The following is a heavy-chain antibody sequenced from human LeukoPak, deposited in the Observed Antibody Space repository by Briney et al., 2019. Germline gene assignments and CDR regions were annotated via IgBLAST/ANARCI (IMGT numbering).Heavy chain of an antibody. CDR3: FKQKTAYDILTGYYIPYYFDY. CDR1: GGSISSSSYY. D-gene: IGHD3-9*01. CDR2: IYYSGSI. V-gene: IGHV4-39*01. Sequence: SETLSLTCTVSGGSISSSSYYWGWIRQPPGKGLEWIGSIYYSGSIYYNPSLKSRVTISVDTSKNQFSLKLSSVTAADTAVFYFFKQKTAYDILTGYYIPYYFDYWGQGTLVTVSS. J-gene: IGHJ4*02.